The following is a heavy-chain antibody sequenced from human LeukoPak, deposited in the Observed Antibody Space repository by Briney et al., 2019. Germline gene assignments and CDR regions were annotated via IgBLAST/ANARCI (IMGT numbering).Heavy chain of an antibody. CDR3: ARQMKLERLDY. V-gene: IGHV3-30*01. CDR2: ISYDGSNK. CDR1: GFTFSSYA. D-gene: IGHD1-1*01. Sequence: GGSLRLSCAASGFTFSSYAMHWVRQAPGKGLEWVAVISYDGSNKYYADSVKGRLTISRDDSKNTLYLQMNSLRAEDTAVYYCARQMKLERLDYWGQGTLVTVSS. J-gene: IGHJ4*02.